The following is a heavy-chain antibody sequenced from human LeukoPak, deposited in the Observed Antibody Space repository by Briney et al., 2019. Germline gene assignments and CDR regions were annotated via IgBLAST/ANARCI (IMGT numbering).Heavy chain of an antibody. D-gene: IGHD1-1*01. CDR1: GGTFSSYT. Sequence: GASVKVSCMASGGTFSSYTISWVRQAPGQGLEWMGRIIPILGIANYAQKFQGRVTITADKSTSTAYMELSSLRSEDTAVYYCARDAGTTRGHTIDYWGQGTLVTVSS. CDR3: ARDAGTTRGHTIDY. CDR2: IIPILGIA. V-gene: IGHV1-69*04. J-gene: IGHJ4*02.